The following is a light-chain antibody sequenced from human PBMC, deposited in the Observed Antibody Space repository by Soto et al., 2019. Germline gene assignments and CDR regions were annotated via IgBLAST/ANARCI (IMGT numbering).Light chain of an antibody. CDR2: RDS. Sequence: SYELTQPLSVSVALGQTARITCGGNNIGSKNVHWYQQKPGQAPVLVIYRDSYRPSGIPERFSGSNSGNTATLTISRAQAGDEADYHCQVWDSSTAVFGGGTKVTVL. V-gene: IGLV3-9*01. CDR3: QVWDSSTAV. J-gene: IGLJ3*02. CDR1: NIGSKN.